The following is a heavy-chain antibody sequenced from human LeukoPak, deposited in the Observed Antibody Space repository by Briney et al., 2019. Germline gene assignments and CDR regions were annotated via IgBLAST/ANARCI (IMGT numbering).Heavy chain of an antibody. CDR3: ARAMARRAFDI. CDR1: GFTFSSYW. D-gene: IGHD3-10*01. J-gene: IGHJ3*02. V-gene: IGHV3-7*04. Sequence: GGSLRLSCAASGFTFSSYWVSWVRQAPGKGLEGVANIKQDGSEKYYVDSVKGRFTISRDNAKTSLYLQMNSLRAEDAAVYYCARAMARRAFDIWGQGTMVTVSP. CDR2: IKQDGSEK.